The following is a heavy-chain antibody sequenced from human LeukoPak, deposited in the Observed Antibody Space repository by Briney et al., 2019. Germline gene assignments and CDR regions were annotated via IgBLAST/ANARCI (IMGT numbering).Heavy chain of an antibody. J-gene: IGHJ2*01. CDR2: ISSSSNYI. Sequence: GGSLRLSCAASGFTFSSYSMNWVRQAPGKGLEWVSSISSSSNYIYYADSVKVRFTISRDNAKNSLYLQMTRLRAEDTAVYYCAREERDGYNYYWYFDLWGRGTLVTVSS. V-gene: IGHV3-21*01. D-gene: IGHD5-24*01. CDR1: GFTFSSYS. CDR3: AREERDGYNYYWYFDL.